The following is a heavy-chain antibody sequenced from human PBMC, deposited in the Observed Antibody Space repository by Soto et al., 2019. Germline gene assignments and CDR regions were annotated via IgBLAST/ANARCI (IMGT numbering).Heavy chain of an antibody. D-gene: IGHD2-2*01. J-gene: IGHJ4*02. CDR2: IIPVSGAA. CDR1: GGTFGSYA. Sequence: QVQLVQSGAEVKKPGSSVKVSCKASGGTFGSYAFSWVRQAPGQGLEWMGGIIPVSGAAHYEQKFQGRGTITADESTSTAYMELSSLSSQDTAVYYCATALGCRSTSCTLDYWGQGTRVIVSS. CDR3: ATALGCRSTSCTLDY. V-gene: IGHV1-69*01.